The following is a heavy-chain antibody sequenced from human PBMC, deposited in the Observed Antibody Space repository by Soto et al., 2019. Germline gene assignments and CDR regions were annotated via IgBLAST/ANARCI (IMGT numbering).Heavy chain of an antibody. CDR2: IIPILGIA. CDR3: ARAPQGIGSTGFDY. D-gene: IGHD1-26*01. J-gene: IGHJ4*02. V-gene: IGHV1-69*02. CDR1: GGTFSSYT. Sequence: QVQLVQSGAEVKKPGSSVKVSCKASGGTFSSYTISWVRQAPGQGLEWMGRIIPILGIANYAQKFQGRVTITADKSTSTAYMELSSLRSEDTAVYYCARAPQGIGSTGFDYWGQGTLVTVSS.